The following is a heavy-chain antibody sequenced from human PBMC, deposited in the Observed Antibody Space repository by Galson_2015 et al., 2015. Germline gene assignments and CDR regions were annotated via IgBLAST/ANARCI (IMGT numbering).Heavy chain of an antibody. CDR1: GDSINSYYW. Sequence: ETLSLTCTVSGDSINSYYWISWVRQMPGKGLEWMGRIDPRDSYSNYSPSFQGHVTISADKSINTAYLQWNSLRASDTAMYYCARHFTATDAFDIWGQGTMVTVSS. V-gene: IGHV5-10-1*01. CDR2: IDPRDSYS. D-gene: IGHD3-3*02. CDR3: ARHFTATDAFDI. J-gene: IGHJ3*02.